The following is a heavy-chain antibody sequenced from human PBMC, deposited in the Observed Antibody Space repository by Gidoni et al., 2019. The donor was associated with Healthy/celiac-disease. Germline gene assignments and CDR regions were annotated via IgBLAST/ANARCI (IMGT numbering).Heavy chain of an antibody. D-gene: IGHD2-2*01. CDR3: AKVEYCSSTSCYALPYYYYYMDV. CDR1: GFTFSSYA. Sequence: EVQLLESGGGLVQPGGSLRRSCAAAGFTFSSYAMSWVRQAPGKGLEWVSAISGSGGSTYYADSVKGRFTISRDNSKNTLYLQMNSLRAEDTAVYYCAKVEYCSSTSCYALPYYYYYMDVWGKGTTVTVSS. J-gene: IGHJ6*03. V-gene: IGHV3-23*01. CDR2: ISGSGGST.